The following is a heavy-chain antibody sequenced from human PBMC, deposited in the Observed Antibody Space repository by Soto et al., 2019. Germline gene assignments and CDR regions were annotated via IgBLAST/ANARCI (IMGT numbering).Heavy chain of an antibody. CDR3: ARPEYSSSSYGMDV. J-gene: IGHJ6*02. V-gene: IGHV3-48*02. CDR1: GFTFSSYS. D-gene: IGHD6-6*01. CDR2: ISSSSTI. Sequence: GSLRLSCAASGFTFSSYSMNWVRQAPGKGLEWVSYISSSSTIYCADSVKGRFTISRDNAKNSLYLQMNSLRDEDTAVYYCARPEYSSSSYGMDVWGQGTTVTVSS.